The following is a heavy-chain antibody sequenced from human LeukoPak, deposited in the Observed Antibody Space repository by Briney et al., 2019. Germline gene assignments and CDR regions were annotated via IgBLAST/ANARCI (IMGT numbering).Heavy chain of an antibody. CDR2: IYYSGST. V-gene: IGHV4-39*01. D-gene: IGHD5-18*01. CDR1: GGSISSSSYY. J-gene: IGHJ6*03. CDR3: ARRSRGYSYGTYYYYMDV. Sequence: SESLSLTCTVSGGSISSSSYYWGWIRQPPGKGLEWIGSIYYSGSTYYNPSLKSRVTISVDTSKNQFSLKLSSVTAADTAVYYCARRSRGYSYGTYYYYMDVWGKGTTVTVSS.